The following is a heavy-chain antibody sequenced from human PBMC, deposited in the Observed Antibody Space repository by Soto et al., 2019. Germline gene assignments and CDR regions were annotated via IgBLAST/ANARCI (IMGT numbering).Heavy chain of an antibody. Sequence: SETLSLTCTVSGGSVSSGSYYWSWIRQPPGKGLEWIGYIYYSGSTNYNPSLKSRVTISVDTSKNQFSLKLSSVTAADTAVYYCARDLDYYDSSGYQDYFDYWGQGTLVTVSS. D-gene: IGHD3-22*01. J-gene: IGHJ4*02. CDR3: ARDLDYYDSSGYQDYFDY. CDR2: IYYSGST. CDR1: GGSVSSGSYY. V-gene: IGHV4-61*01.